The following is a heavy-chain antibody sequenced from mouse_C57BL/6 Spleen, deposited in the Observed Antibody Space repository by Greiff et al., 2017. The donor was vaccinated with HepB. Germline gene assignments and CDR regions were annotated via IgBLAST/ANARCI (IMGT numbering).Heavy chain of an antibody. V-gene: IGHV1-15*01. CDR2: IDPETGGT. Sequence: QVQLQQSGAELVRPGASVTLSCKASGYTFTDYEMHWVKRTPVHGLEWIGAIDPETGGTAYNQKFKGKAILTADKSSSTAYMELRSLTSEDSAVYYCTRRSSGYVSWGQGTTLTVSS. CDR1: GYTFTDYE. J-gene: IGHJ2*01. D-gene: IGHD3-2*02. CDR3: TRRSSGYVS.